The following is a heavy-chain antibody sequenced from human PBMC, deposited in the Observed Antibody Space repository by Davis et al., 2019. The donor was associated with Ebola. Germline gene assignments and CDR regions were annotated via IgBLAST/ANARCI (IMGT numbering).Heavy chain of an antibody. CDR2: ISYDANNK. D-gene: IGHD3-3*01. J-gene: IGHJ6*03. Sequence: PGGSLRLSCAASGFTFSSYSMHWVRQAPGKGLEWVSLISYDANNKHYADSVKGRFTISRDSSTGTLNLQMISLRPEDTAVYYCARDGRYYDFSDSYRYVDVWGKGTTVTVSS. CDR1: GFTFSSYS. V-gene: IGHV3-30*04. CDR3: ARDGRYYDFSDSYRYVDV.